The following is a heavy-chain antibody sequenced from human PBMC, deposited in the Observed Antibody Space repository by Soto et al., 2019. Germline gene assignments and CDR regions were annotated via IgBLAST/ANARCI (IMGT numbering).Heavy chain of an antibody. Sequence: ASVKVSCKASGGTFNNYALSWVRQAPGQGLGWMGGIIPILNSANYAQKFQGRVTITADDSASTAYMELRSLRPDDTAVYYCARAVTVASYSFDFWGQGTLVTVSS. D-gene: IGHD5-12*01. V-gene: IGHV1-69*13. CDR1: GGTFNNYA. J-gene: IGHJ4*02. CDR3: ARAVTVASYSFDF. CDR2: IIPILNSA.